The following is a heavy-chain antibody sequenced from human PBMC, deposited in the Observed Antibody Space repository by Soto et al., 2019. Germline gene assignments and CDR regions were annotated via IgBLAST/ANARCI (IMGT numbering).Heavy chain of an antibody. V-gene: IGHV1-2*02. J-gene: IGHJ6*02. D-gene: IGHD2-2*02. Sequence: ASVKVSCKASGYIFIDYYIHWVRQAPGQGLEWMGWINPKSGATNYAQKFQGRVTRTRDTSITTAYRELSGLTSAGSPMRFRASAEHTSIQFYFCYSGLDVWGHGRMVTVS. CDR3: ASAEHTSIQFYFCYSGLDV. CDR2: INPKSGAT. CDR1: GYIFIDYY.